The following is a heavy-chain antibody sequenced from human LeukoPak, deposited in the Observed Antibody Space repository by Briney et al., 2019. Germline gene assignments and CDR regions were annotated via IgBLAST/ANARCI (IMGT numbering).Heavy chain of an antibody. CDR1: GFTFDDYA. D-gene: IGHD2-15*01. CDR3: AKVAQRGLYFDY. Sequence: GRSLRLSCAASGFTFDDYAMHWVRQAPGKGLEWVSGISWNSGSIGYADSVKGRFTISRDNAKNSLYLQMNSLRAVDTALYYCAKVAQRGLYFDYWGQGTLVTVSS. CDR2: ISWNSGSI. J-gene: IGHJ4*02. V-gene: IGHV3-9*01.